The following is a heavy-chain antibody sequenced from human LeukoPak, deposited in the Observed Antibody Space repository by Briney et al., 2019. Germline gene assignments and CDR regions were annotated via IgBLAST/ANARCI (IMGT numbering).Heavy chain of an antibody. V-gene: IGHV1-69*05. Sequence: SVKVSCKASGGTFSSYAISWVRQAPGQGLEWMGGIIPVFGTANYAQKFQGRVTITTDESTSTAYMELSSLRSEDTAVYYCASQYYDFWSGYLDPWGQGTLVTVSS. J-gene: IGHJ5*02. CDR3: ASQYYDFWSGYLDP. D-gene: IGHD3-3*01. CDR2: IIPVFGTA. CDR1: GGTFSSYA.